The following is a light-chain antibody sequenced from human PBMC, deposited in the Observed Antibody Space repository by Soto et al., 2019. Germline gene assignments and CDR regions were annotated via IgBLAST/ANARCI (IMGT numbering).Light chain of an antibody. CDR1: QSVGSNY. Sequence: EIVLTQSPGTLSLSPGERATLSCRAGQSVGSNYLAWYQQTPGQAPRLLIHGASTRATGIPDRFSGSGSGTDFTLTLSRLESEDSAVYYCHQYASSPLTFGQGTRLEIK. CDR2: GAS. CDR3: HQYASSPLT. J-gene: IGKJ5*01. V-gene: IGKV3-20*01.